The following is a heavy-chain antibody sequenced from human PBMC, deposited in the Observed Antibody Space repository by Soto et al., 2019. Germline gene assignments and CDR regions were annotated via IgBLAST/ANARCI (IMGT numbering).Heavy chain of an antibody. J-gene: IGHJ5*01. V-gene: IGHV4-61*01. CDR1: GDSVTRTSAY. CDR3: AKLQPPGWIDA. CDR2: LYNSGST. D-gene: IGHD4-4*01. Sequence: QVRLQESGPGLLKPSETLSLTCCVSGDSVTRTSAYWVRLRQAPGKGLEWIGYLYNSGSTNYKPSLRSRVSLSLDTSKNQFSVNLTSVTTADSAIYYCAKLQPPGWIDAWGHGTLVAVS.